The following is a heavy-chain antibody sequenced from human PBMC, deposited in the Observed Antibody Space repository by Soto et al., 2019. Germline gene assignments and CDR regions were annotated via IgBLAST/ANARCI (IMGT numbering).Heavy chain of an antibody. V-gene: IGHV3-30-3*01. CDR2: ISYDGSNK. CDR3: ARDQGAAASTPYYYYYGMDV. J-gene: IGHJ6*02. CDR1: GFTFSSYA. Sequence: QVQLVESGGGVVQPGRSLRLSCAASGFTFSSYAMHWVRQAPGKGLEWVAVISYDGSNKYYADSVKGRFTISRDNSKNTLYLQMNSLRAEDTAVYYCARDQGAAASTPYYYYYGMDVWGQGTTVTVSS. D-gene: IGHD6-13*01.